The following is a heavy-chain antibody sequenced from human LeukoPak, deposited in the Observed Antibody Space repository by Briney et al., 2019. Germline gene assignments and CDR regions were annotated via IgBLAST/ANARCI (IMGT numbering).Heavy chain of an antibody. CDR1: GFSFSSYW. J-gene: IGHJ4*02. CDR3: ARGHLLVDY. V-gene: IGHV3-7*01. CDR2: IKQDGREK. Sequence: GGSLRLSCAASGFSFSSYWMTWVRQAPGKGLEWVANIKQDGREKYYVDSVKGRFTISRDNAKNSLYLQMNSLRAEDTAVYYCARGHLLVDYWGQGTLVTASS.